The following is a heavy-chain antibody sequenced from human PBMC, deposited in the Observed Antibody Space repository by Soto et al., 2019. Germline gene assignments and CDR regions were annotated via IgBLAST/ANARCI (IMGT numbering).Heavy chain of an antibody. J-gene: IGHJ4*02. CDR2: IYYSGST. CDR3: AREIAATRNHYLDY. CDR1: GGSISSYY. V-gene: IGHV4-59*01. Sequence: SETLSLTCTVSGGSISSYYWSWIRQPPGKGLEWIGYIYYSGSTNYNPSLKSRVTISVDTSKNQFSLKLSSVTAADTAVYYCAREIAATRNHYLDYWGQGTLVTVSS. D-gene: IGHD2-15*01.